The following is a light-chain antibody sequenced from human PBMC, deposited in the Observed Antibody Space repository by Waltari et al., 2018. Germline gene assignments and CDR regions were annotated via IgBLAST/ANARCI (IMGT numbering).Light chain of an antibody. V-gene: IGLV1-40*01. CDR1: SSNIGAGYD. J-gene: IGLJ3*02. Sequence: QSVLTQPPSVSGAPGQRVTISCTGTSSNIGAGYDVHWYQQFPGTAPNLLISGNHERPSGVPDRFSGSKSGTSASLAISGLQAEDEADYYCQTYDSGLSGSVFGGGTKLTVL. CDR2: GNH. CDR3: QTYDSGLSGSV.